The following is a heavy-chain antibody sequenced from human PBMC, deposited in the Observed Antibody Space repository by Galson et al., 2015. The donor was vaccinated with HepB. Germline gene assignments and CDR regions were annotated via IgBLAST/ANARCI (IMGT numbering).Heavy chain of an antibody. V-gene: IGHV1-69*04. CDR3: AKDPDYYGSGVPYYFDY. Sequence: SVKVSCKASGGTFSSYTISWVRQAPGQGLEWMGRIIPILGIANYAQEFQGRVTITADKSTSTAYMELSSLRAEDTAVYYCAKDPDYYGSGVPYYFDYWGQGTLVTVSS. J-gene: IGHJ4*02. D-gene: IGHD3-10*01. CDR2: IIPILGIA. CDR1: GGTFSSYT.